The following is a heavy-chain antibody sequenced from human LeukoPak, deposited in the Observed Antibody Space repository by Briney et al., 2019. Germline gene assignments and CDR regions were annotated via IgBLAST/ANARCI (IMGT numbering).Heavy chain of an antibody. CDR1: GFTFSSYA. D-gene: IGHD2-2*01. V-gene: IGHV3-23*01. J-gene: IGHJ4*02. CDR2: ISASGDNT. CDR3: ARKVYHRFDY. Sequence: GGSLRLSCAASGFTFSSYAMTWVRQAPGKGLEWVSAISASGDNTYYADSVRGRFTISRDNSKNTLYLQMNSLRADDTAVYYCARKVYHRFDYWGQGTLVTVSS.